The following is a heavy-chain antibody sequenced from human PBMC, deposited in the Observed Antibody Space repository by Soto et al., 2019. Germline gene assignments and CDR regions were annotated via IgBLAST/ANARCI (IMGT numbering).Heavy chain of an antibody. J-gene: IGHJ3*02. CDR1: GFTFSSYS. CDR2: ISSSSSYI. V-gene: IGHV3-21*01. D-gene: IGHD1-26*01. CDR3: ARALEWETQMVNAFDI. Sequence: GGSLRLSCAASGFTFSSYSMNWVRQAPGKGPEWVSSISSSSSYIYYADSVKGRFTISRDNAKNSLYLQMNSLRAEDTAVYYCARALEWETQMVNAFDIWGQGTMVTVSS.